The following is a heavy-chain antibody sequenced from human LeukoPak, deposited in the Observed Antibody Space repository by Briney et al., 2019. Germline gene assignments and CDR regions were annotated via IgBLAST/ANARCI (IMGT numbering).Heavy chain of an antibody. CDR3: ARPGGGSYDSTVYYFTY. V-gene: IGHV4-59*01. J-gene: IGHJ4*02. D-gene: IGHD3-22*01. CDR2: IYYSGST. CDR1: GGSISSYY. Sequence: SETLSLTCTVSGGSISSYYWSWIRQPPGKGLEWIGYIYYSGSTNYNPSLKSRVTISVDTSKNQFSLKLSSVTAADTAVYYCARPGGGSYDSTVYYFTYWGQGTLVTVSS.